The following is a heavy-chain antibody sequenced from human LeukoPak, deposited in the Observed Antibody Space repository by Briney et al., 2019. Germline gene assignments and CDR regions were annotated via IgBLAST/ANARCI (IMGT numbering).Heavy chain of an antibody. CDR1: GGTFSSYY. CDR3: ARADGTVYDFWSGYWFRSPVDKNYYYGMDV. CDR2: INPSGGST. D-gene: IGHD3-3*01. V-gene: IGHV1-46*01. Sequence: ASVKVSCKASGGTFSSYYMHWVRQAPGQGLEWMGIINPSGGSTSYAQKFQGRVTMTRDTSTSTVYMELSSLRSEDTAVYYCARADGTVYDFWSGYWFRSPVDKNYYYGMDVWGQGTTVTVSS. J-gene: IGHJ6*02.